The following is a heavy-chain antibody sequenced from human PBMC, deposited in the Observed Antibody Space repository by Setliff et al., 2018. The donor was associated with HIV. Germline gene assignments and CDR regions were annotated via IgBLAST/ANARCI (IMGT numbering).Heavy chain of an antibody. V-gene: IGHV1-2*02. J-gene: IGHJ6*03. CDR3: ARDGEANYDFWELYMDV. Sequence: ASVMVSCKASGYTFTGYYMHCVRQAPGQGLEWMGWINPNSGGTNYAQKFQGRVTMTRDTSISTAYMELSRLRSDDTAVYYCARDGEANYDFWELYMDVWGKGTTVTVSS. CDR1: GYTFTGYY. D-gene: IGHD3-3*01. CDR2: INPNSGGT.